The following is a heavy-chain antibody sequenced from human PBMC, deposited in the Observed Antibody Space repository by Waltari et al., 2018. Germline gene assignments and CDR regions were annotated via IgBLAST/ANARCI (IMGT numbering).Heavy chain of an antibody. D-gene: IGHD4-17*01. V-gene: IGHV5-51*01. CDR1: GYSFTANW. CDR3: ARVGRDYGHRGDFDY. Sequence: EVQLVQSGAEVKKPGESLKISCETSGYSFTANWIAWVRQMPGKGLEWMGIIYPGDSDTRYSPSFRGQVSISVVKSIGTAYLQWSSLKASDTAMYYCARVGRDYGHRGDFDYWGQGTLVTVSS. CDR2: IYPGDSDT. J-gene: IGHJ4*02.